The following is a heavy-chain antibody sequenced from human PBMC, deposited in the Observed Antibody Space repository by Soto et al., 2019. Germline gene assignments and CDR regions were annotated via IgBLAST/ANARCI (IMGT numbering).Heavy chain of an antibody. CDR2: INGSGGST. CDR3: AKDLTIFGVVTFYFDY. D-gene: IGHD3-3*01. J-gene: IGHJ4*02. V-gene: IGHV3-23*01. Sequence: WIRQPPGKGLEWVSAINGSGGSTYYADSVKGRFTISRDNSKNTLYLQMNSLRAEDTAVYYCAKDLTIFGVVTFYFDYWGQGTLVTVSS.